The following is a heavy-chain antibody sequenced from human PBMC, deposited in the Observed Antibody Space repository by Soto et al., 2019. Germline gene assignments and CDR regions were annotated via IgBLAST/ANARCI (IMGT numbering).Heavy chain of an antibody. V-gene: IGHV3-30*18. J-gene: IGHJ4*02. CDR1: GFTFSSYG. Sequence: GGSLRLSCAASGFTFSSYGMHWVRQAPGKGLEWVAVISYDGSNKYYADSVKGRFTISRDNSKNTLYLQMNSLRAEDTAVYYCAKTYDILTGPSPFDYWGQGTLVTVSS. CDR3: AKTYDILTGPSPFDY. CDR2: ISYDGSNK. D-gene: IGHD3-9*01.